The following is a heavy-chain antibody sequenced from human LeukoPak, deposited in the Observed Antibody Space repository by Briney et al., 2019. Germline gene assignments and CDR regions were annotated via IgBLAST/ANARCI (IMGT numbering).Heavy chain of an antibody. D-gene: IGHD1-26*01. CDR2: INTDTRGT. Sequence: PGGSLRLSCAASGFTSTDYWMHWVRQAPGKGLVWVSIINTDTRGTYYADSVKGRFTISRDAAKNTLYLQMNSLRAEDTAVYYCARVIVGGTGFDCWGQGTLVTVSS. CDR3: ARVIVGGTGFDC. J-gene: IGHJ4*02. V-gene: IGHV3-74*01. CDR1: GFTSTDYW.